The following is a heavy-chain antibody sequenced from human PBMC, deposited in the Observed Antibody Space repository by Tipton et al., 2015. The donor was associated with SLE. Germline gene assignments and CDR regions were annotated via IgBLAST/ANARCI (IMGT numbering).Heavy chain of an antibody. Sequence: TLSLTCAVYGGSFSGYYWSWIRQPPGKGLEWIGEINHSGSTCYNPSLKSRVTISVDTSKNQFSLKLSSVTAADTAVYYCARGRIAVAGTDYWGQGTLVTVSS. V-gene: IGHV4-34*01. CDR1: GGSFSGYY. CDR2: INHSGST. J-gene: IGHJ4*02. D-gene: IGHD6-19*01. CDR3: ARGRIAVAGTDY.